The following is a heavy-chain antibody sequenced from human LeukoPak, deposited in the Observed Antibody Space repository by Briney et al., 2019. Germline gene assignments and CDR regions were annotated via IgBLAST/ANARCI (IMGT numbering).Heavy chain of an antibody. CDR1: GYTFTSYG. D-gene: IGHD3-9*01. CDR3: ARVTPGGDEGFDWLENFDY. V-gene: IGHV1-18*04. CDR2: ISAYNGNT. Sequence: ASVKVSCKASGYTFTSYGISWVRQAPGQGLEWMGWISAYNGNTNYAQKLQGRVTMTTDTSTSTAYMELRSLRSDDTAVYYCARVTPGGDEGFDWLENFDYWGQGTLVTVSS. J-gene: IGHJ4*02.